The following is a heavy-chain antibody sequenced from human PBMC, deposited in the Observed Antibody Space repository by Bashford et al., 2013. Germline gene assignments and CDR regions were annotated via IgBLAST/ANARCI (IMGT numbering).Heavy chain of an antibody. Sequence: GESLKISCKGSGYSFTSYWIGWVRQMPGKGLEWMGIIYPGDSDTRYSPSFQGQVTISADKSISTAYLQWSSLKASDTAMYYCARRSGGSCYSRGCKDAFDIWGQGTMVTVSS. CDR3: ARRSGGSCYSRGCKDAFDI. CDR1: GYSFTSYW. J-gene: IGHJ3*02. V-gene: IGHV5-51*01. CDR2: IYPGDSDT. D-gene: IGHD2-15*01.